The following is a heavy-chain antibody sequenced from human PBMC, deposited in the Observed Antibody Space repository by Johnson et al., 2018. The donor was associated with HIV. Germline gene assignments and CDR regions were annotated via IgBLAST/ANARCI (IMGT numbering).Heavy chain of an antibody. J-gene: IGHJ3*02. CDR1: GFTLRNYG. CDR2: IRYDGGNK. D-gene: IGHD3-16*01. Sequence: VQLVESGGGVLQPGGSLRLPCVASGFTLRNYGMHWVRQAPGKGLEWVAFIRYDGGNKYYSDSVKGRFTISRDNSKNTLYLQMNSLRPEDTAVYYCARGVVGVLSNALDIWGQGTMVSVSS. V-gene: IGHV3-30*02. CDR3: ARGVVGVLSNALDI.